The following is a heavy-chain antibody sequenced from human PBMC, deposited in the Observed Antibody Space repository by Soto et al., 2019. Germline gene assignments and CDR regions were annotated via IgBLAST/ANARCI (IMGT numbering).Heavy chain of an antibody. V-gene: IGHV3-23*01. CDR2: INGSGGST. CDR3: AKDRVDCSGGSCYSLSEYFQH. D-gene: IGHD2-15*01. Sequence: GGSLRLSCAASGFTFSSYAMSWVRQAPGKGLEWVSAINGSGGSTYYADSVKGRFTISRDNSKNTLYLQMNSLRAEDTAVYYCAKDRVDCSGGSCYSLSEYFQHWGQGTLVTVSS. CDR1: GFTFSSYA. J-gene: IGHJ1*01.